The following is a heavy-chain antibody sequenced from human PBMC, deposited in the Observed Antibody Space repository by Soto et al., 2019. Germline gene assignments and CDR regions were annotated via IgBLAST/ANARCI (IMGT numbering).Heavy chain of an antibody. V-gene: IGHV3-30*04. J-gene: IGHJ4*02. CDR3: AREHVAGYYNVLWY. D-gene: IGHD6-19*01. Sequence: QVQLVESGGGVVQPGRSLRLSCAASGFTFSTYSMHWVRQAPGKGLEWVAVLSYDVRNKFYADSVKGRFTISRDNGKNTLYLQMNSLRTDDTAVYDCAREHVAGYYNVLWYWGQGTLVTVSS. CDR1: GFTFSTYS. CDR2: LSYDVRNK.